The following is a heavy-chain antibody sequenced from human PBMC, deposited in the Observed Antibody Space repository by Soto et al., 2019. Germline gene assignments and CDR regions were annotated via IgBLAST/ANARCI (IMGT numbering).Heavy chain of an antibody. CDR3: ARDLSQYSSGWTPYYYYYGMDV. CDR2: ISSSSSYI. J-gene: IGHJ6*02. D-gene: IGHD6-19*01. CDR1: GFTFSSYS. Sequence: PGGSLRLSCAASGFTFSSYSMNWVRQAPGKGLEWVSSISSSSSYIYYAGSVKGRFTISRDNAKNSLYLQMNSLRAEDTAVYYCARDLSQYSSGWTPYYYYYGMDVWGQGTTVTVSS. V-gene: IGHV3-21*01.